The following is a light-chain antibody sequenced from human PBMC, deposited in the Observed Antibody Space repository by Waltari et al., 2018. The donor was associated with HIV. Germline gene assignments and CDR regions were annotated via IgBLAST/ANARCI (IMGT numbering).Light chain of an antibody. V-gene: IGLV3-25*03. J-gene: IGLJ3*02. CDR1: ALPKQY. CDR3: QSVDSDSSYWV. Sequence: SYALTQPPSVSVSPGQTARIPCSGNALPKQYASWYQQKPGRAPLVIIYKDTERPSGIPERFSGSSSGTIVTLTISGVQAEDEADYYCQSVDSDSSYWVFGGGTKVTVL. CDR2: KDT.